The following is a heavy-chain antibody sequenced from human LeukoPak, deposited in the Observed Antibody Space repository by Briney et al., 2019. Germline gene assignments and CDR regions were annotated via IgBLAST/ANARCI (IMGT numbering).Heavy chain of an antibody. CDR3: ARDHYYYDSSGYYYNWFDP. CDR2: IYSGGST. D-gene: IGHD3-22*01. V-gene: IGHV3-53*01. J-gene: IGHJ5*02. Sequence: PGGSLRLSCAASGFTFSSNYMSWVRQAPGKGLEWVSVIYSGGSTYYADSVKGRFTISRDNSKNTLYLQMNSLRAEDTAVYYCARDHYYYDSSGYYYNWFDPWGQGTLVTVSS. CDR1: GFTFSSNY.